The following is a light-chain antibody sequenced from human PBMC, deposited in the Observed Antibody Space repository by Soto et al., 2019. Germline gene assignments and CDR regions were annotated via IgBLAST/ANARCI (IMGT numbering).Light chain of an antibody. V-gene: IGLV2-11*01. J-gene: IGLJ2*01. Sequence: QSALTQPRSVSGSPGQSVTISCTGTSSDVGRYDYVSWYQHHPGKAPKLLIYDVNKWPSGVPDRFSGSKSGNTASLSISGLQAEDEADYYCCSYTSSSTLVVFGGGTKLTVL. CDR1: SSDVGRYDY. CDR3: CSYTSSSTLVV. CDR2: DVN.